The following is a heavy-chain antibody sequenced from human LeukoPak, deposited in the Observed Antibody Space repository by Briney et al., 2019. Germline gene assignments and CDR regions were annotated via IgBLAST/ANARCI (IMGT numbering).Heavy chain of an antibody. J-gene: IGHJ5*02. CDR1: GFTFSSYE. CDR3: ARGPRETIFGVVILGNWFDP. Sequence: GGSPRLSCAASGFTFSSYEMNWVRQAPGKGLEWVSYISSSGSTIYYADSVKGRSTISRDNAKNSLYLQMNSLRAEDTAVYYCARGPRETIFGVVILGNWFDPWGQGTLVTVSS. CDR2: ISSSGSTI. V-gene: IGHV3-48*03. D-gene: IGHD3-3*01.